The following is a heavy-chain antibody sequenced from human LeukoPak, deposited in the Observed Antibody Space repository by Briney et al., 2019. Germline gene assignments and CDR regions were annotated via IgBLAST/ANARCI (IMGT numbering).Heavy chain of an antibody. J-gene: IGHJ3*02. Sequence: SETLSLTCAVSDDSFSSHYWTWIRQPPGKGLEWIGHISYIGSTNYNPSLKSRVTISIDTSKNQFSLKLSSVTAADTAVYYCARDLVTVTKGFDIWGQGTMVSVSS. V-gene: IGHV4-59*11. CDR3: ARDLVTVTKGFDI. CDR1: DDSFSSHY. D-gene: IGHD4-17*01. CDR2: ISYIGST.